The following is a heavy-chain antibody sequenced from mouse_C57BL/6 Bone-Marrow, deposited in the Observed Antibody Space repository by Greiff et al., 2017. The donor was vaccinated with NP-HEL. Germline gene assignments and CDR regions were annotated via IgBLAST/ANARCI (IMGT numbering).Heavy chain of an antibody. V-gene: IGHV1-81*01. J-gene: IGHJ2*01. CDR3: ARPSTVVATPYFDY. CDR2: IYPRSGNT. CDR1: GYTFTSYG. Sequence: QVQLQQSGAELARPGASVKLSCKASGYTFTSYGISWVKQRTGQGLEWIGEIYPRSGNTYYNEKFKGKATLTVDKPSSTAYMQLSSLTSEDSAVYYCARPSTVVATPYFDYWGQGTTLTVSP. D-gene: IGHD1-1*01.